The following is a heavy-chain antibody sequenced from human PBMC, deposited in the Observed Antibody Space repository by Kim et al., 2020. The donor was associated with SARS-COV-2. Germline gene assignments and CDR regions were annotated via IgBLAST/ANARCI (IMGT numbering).Heavy chain of an antibody. CDR2: ITKTSGTI. J-gene: IGHJ3*01. V-gene: IGHV3-48*02. CDR1: GFTFSAYD. D-gene: IGHD3-16*01. CDR3: VRDRLGGAFDF. Sequence: GGSLRLSCATSGFTFSAYDMNWVRQAPGKGLEWLSFITKTSGTIYYAASVQGRFTISRDNAKNSLYLQMNSLRDDDTALYYCVRDRLGGAFDFWGQGTVV.